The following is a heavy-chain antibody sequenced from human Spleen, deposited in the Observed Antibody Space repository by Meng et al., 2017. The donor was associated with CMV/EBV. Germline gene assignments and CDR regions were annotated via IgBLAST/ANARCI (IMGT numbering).Heavy chain of an antibody. Sequence: LSLTCAASGFTFDDYAMHWVRQAPGKGLEWVSGISWNSGSIGYADSVKGRFTISRDNAKNSLYLQMNSLRAEDTALYYCAKDLGAHLYYFDYWGQGTLVTVSS. CDR1: GFTFDDYA. CDR2: ISWNSGSI. D-gene: IGHD3-10*01. J-gene: IGHJ4*02. CDR3: AKDLGAHLYYFDY. V-gene: IGHV3-9*01.